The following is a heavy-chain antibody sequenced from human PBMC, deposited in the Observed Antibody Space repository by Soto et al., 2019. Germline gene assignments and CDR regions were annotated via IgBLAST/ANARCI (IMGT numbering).Heavy chain of an antibody. Sequence: SETLSLTCTVSGGSISSSSYYWGWIRQPPGKGLEWIGSIYYSGSTYYNPSLKSRVTISVDTSKNQFSLKLSSVTAADTAVYYCARVSGAYSSYYYYYGMDVWGQGTTVTVSS. CDR2: IYYSGST. CDR3: ARVSGAYSSYYYYYGMDV. CDR1: GGSISSSSYY. V-gene: IGHV4-39*01. D-gene: IGHD6-13*01. J-gene: IGHJ6*02.